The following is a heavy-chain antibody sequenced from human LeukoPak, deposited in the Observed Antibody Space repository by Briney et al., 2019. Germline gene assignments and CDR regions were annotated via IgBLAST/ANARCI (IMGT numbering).Heavy chain of an antibody. J-gene: IGHJ6*02. Sequence: GGSLRLSCAASGFPVSSNYMSWVRHAPGKGLEWGSVIYSGGSTYYADSVKGRFTISRDNSKNTLYLQMNSLRAEDTAVYYCAREKNYYYGMDVWGQGTTVTVSS. CDR2: IYSGGST. V-gene: IGHV3-53*01. CDR3: AREKNYYYGMDV. CDR1: GFPVSSNY.